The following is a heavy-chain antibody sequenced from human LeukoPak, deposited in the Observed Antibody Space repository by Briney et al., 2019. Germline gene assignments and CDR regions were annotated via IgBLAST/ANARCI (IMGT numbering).Heavy chain of an antibody. CDR1: GFTFSSYA. Sequence: GGSLRLSCAASGFTFSSYAMSWVRQAPGKGLEWVSAISGSGGSTYYADSVKGRFTISRDNSKNTLYLQMNSLRAEDTAVYYCAKAQSHDFWSGYFDYWGQGTLVTVSS. CDR3: AKAQSHDFWSGYFDY. CDR2: ISGSGGST. J-gene: IGHJ4*02. D-gene: IGHD3-3*01. V-gene: IGHV3-23*01.